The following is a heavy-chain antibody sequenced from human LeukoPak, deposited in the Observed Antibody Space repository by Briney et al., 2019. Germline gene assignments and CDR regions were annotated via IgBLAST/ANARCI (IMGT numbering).Heavy chain of an antibody. J-gene: IGHJ3*02. CDR3: ARALTVTTHAFDI. Sequence: ASVKVSCKASGYTFTGYYMHWVRQAPGQGLEWMGWINPNSGGTNYAQKFQGRVTMTRDTSISTAYMELSRLRSDDTAVYYCARALTVTTHAFDIWGQGTMVTVSS. D-gene: IGHD4-11*01. V-gene: IGHV1-2*02. CDR2: INPNSGGT. CDR1: GYTFTGYY.